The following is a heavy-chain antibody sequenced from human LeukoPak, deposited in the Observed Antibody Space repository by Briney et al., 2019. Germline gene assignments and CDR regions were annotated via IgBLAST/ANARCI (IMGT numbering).Heavy chain of an antibody. V-gene: IGHV4-34*01. Sequence: SETLSLTCAVYGGSFSGYYWSWIRQPPGKGLEWIGEINLSGSTNYNHSLKRRVTISVDTSKNQFSLKLSSVTAADTAVYYCARKGPKVTIFGVVNRKTYMDVWGKGTTVTVSS. J-gene: IGHJ6*03. D-gene: IGHD3-3*01. CDR1: GGSFSGYY. CDR3: ARKGPKVTIFGVVNRKTYMDV. CDR2: INLSGST.